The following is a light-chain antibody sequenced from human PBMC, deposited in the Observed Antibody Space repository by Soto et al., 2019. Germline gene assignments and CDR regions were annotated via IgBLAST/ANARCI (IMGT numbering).Light chain of an antibody. CDR1: QSVSSSY. Sequence: EIVLTQSPGSLSLSPGERATLSCRASQSVSSSYLAWYQQKPGQAPRLLIYGASSRATGIPDRFSGSGSGKDFPPTISRLGPKCFGVYYDKHSAPGRFAQGPRADIK. J-gene: IGKJ1*01. CDR3: KHSAPGR. CDR2: GAS. V-gene: IGKV3-20*01.